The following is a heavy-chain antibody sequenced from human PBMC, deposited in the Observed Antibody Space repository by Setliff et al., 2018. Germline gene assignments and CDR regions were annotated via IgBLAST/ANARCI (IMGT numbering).Heavy chain of an antibody. D-gene: IGHD6-19*01. Sequence: ASGPTLVNPTENLTLTCTVSGFSLSNDRMGVNWIRQPPGKALEWLAHIFSNDKKSYSTSLKSRLTISKDTSKSQVVLTMTNMDPVDTATYYCARDHSGWYGGAFDIWGQGTMVT. J-gene: IGHJ3*02. CDR1: GFSLSNDRMG. CDR3: ARDHSGWYGGAFDI. CDR2: IFSNDKK. V-gene: IGHV2-26*01.